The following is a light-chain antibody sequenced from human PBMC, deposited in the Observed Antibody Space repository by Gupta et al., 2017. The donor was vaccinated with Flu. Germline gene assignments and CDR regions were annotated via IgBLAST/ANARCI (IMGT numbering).Light chain of an antibody. CDR1: QIINNW. Sequence: PSTLSASVGDRVTITCRASQIINNWLAWYQQKPGKAPKVLIFETYKVEDGVPSRFSGSGSGTEFTLTISSLQSDDFATYYCQHEDRYPWTFGQGTKVEMK. CDR3: QHEDRYPWT. V-gene: IGKV1-5*01. CDR2: ETY. J-gene: IGKJ1*01.